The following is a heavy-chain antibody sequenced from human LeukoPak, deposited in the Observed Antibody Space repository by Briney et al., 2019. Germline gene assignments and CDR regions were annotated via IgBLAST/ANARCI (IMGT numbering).Heavy chain of an antibody. J-gene: IGHJ4*02. CDR1: GFTPSTYG. Sequence: PGGSLRLSCAASGFTPSTYGMHWVRQAPGKGLEWVAVIWYDGSNKYHADSVKGRFTISRDNSKNTLYLQMNSLRAEDTALYYCARILVGATSFDYWGQGTLVTVSS. CDR2: IWYDGSNK. CDR3: ARILVGATSFDY. V-gene: IGHV3-33*01. D-gene: IGHD1-26*01.